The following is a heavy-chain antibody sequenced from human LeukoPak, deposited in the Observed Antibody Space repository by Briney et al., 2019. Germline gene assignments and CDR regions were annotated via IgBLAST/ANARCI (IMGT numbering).Heavy chain of an antibody. V-gene: IGHV4-34*01. CDR2: INHSGST. Sequence: SETLSLTCAVYGGSFSGYFWSWIRQPPGKGLEWIGEINHSGSTNNNPSLKSRVTISVDTSKSQFSLKLSSVTAADTAVYYCARVHCSGGSCYSIDYWGQGTLVTVSS. CDR1: GGSFSGYF. J-gene: IGHJ4*02. D-gene: IGHD2-15*01. CDR3: ARVHCSGGSCYSIDY.